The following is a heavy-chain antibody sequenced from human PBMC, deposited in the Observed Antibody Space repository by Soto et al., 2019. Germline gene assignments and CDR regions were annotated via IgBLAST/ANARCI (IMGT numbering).Heavy chain of an antibody. CDR3: ATVGSITTSGTPFDY. J-gene: IGHJ4*02. CDR2: IKSKIDGGTT. Sequence: PGGSLRLSCVASDLTFSNTWMNWVRQAPGKGLEWVGRIKSKIDGGTTYFAAPVKGRFTISRDDSENTVFLQMNSLKTEDTGLYYCATVGSITTSGTPFDYWGQGTLVTVSS. D-gene: IGHD3-10*01. CDR1: DLTFSNTW. V-gene: IGHV3-15*07.